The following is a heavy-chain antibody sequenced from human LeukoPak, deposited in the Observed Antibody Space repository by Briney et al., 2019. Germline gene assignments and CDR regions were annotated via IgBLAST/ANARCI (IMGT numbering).Heavy chain of an antibody. J-gene: IGHJ4*02. CDR1: GGTFSSYA. Sequence: GASVKVSCKASGGTFSSYAISWVRQAPGQGLEWMGGIIPIFGTANYAQKFQGRVTITTDESTSTAYMELSSLRSEDTAVYYCARTSGGGSMFDYWGQGTLVTVSS. CDR2: IIPIFGTA. D-gene: IGHD1-26*01. V-gene: IGHV1-69*05. CDR3: ARTSGGGSMFDY.